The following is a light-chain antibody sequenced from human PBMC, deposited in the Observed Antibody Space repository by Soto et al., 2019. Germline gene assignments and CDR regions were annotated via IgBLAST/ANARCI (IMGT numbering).Light chain of an antibody. CDR2: DVS. J-gene: IGLJ1*01. V-gene: IGLV2-14*01. CDR3: NSHTSSSRPNYV. CDR1: SSDVGGYNF. Sequence: QSALTQPASVSGSPGQSITISCTGTSSDVGGYNFVSWYQQYPGKAPKLIIFDVSNRPSGVSDRFSGSKSGDTASLTISGLHTEDEADYYCNSHTSSSRPNYVFGTGTKVTVL.